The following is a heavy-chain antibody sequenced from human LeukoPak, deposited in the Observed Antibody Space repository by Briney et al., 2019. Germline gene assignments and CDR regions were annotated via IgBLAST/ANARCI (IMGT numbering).Heavy chain of an antibody. J-gene: IGHJ4*02. V-gene: IGHV3-48*03. CDR3: ARVAYSSTWGYFDY. D-gene: IGHD6-13*01. Sequence: GGSLRLSCAASGFTSSSYEVNWVRQAPGKGLEWVSYISTSGSTIYYADSVKGRFTISRDNAKNSLYLQMNSLRAEDTAVYYCARVAYSSTWGYFDYWGQGTLVTVSS. CDR1: GFTSSSYE. CDR2: ISTSGSTI.